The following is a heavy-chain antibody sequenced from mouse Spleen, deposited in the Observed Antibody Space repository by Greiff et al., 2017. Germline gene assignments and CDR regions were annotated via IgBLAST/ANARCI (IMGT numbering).Heavy chain of an antibody. D-gene: IGHD2-13*01. Sequence: QVQLQQSGPGLMAPSQSLSITCTVSGLSLTSYGVDWVRQPPGKGLEWLGVIWGGGSTNYNSALMSRLSISKDNSKSQVFLKMNSLQTDDTAMYYCAKQSGDYGFAYWGQGTLVTVSA. V-gene: IGHV2-9*01. CDR1: GLSLTSYG. CDR3: AKQSGDYGFAY. CDR2: IWGGGST. J-gene: IGHJ3*01.